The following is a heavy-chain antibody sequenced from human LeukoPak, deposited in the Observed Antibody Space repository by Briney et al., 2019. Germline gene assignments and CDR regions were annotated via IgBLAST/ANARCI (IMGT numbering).Heavy chain of an antibody. J-gene: IGHJ5*02. CDR2: INPDSGGT. D-gene: IGHD3-9*01. V-gene: IGHV1-2*02. Sequence: GASVKVSCKASGYTFTGYYMHWVRQAPGQGLEWMGWINPDSGGTNYAQIFRGRVTMTRDTSISTAYMELSRLRSDDTAVYYCARDLTDNWFDPWGQGTPVTVSS. CDR3: ARDLTDNWFDP. CDR1: GYTFTGYY.